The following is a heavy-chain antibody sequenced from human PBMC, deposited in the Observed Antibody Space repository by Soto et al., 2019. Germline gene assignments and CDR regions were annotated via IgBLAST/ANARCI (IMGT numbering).Heavy chain of an antibody. V-gene: IGHV5-10-1*01. Sequence: PGESLKISCKGSGHSFTSYWISWVRQMPGKGLEWMGRIDPSDSYTNYSPSFQGHVTISADKSISTAYLQWSSLKASDTAMYYCARHRGAVATATKTWGQGTPVHVSP. CDR3: ARHRGAVATATKT. J-gene: IGHJ5*02. CDR2: IDPSDSYT. D-gene: IGHD3-10*01. CDR1: GHSFTSYW.